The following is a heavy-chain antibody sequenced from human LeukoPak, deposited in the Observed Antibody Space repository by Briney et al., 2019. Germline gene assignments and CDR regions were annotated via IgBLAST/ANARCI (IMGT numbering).Heavy chain of an antibody. D-gene: IGHD3-9*01. CDR2: ISGGGGNT. CDR1: GFTFSSYA. V-gene: IGHV3-23*01. CDR3: AKGSGFTVYYGMDV. Sequence: GGSLRLSCAASGFTFSSYAMNWVRQAPGKGLEWVSAISGGGGNTYYADSVKGRFTISRDNSENTLYLQMNSLRAEDTAVYYCAKGSGFTVYYGMDVWGQGTTVIVSS. J-gene: IGHJ6*02.